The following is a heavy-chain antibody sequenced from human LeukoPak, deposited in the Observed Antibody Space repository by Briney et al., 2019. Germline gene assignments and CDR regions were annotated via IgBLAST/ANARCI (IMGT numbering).Heavy chain of an antibody. CDR2: ISSSGSTI. D-gene: IGHD3-22*01. CDR1: GFTFRDYY. J-gene: IGHJ4*02. Sequence: PGGPLRLSCAASGFTFRDYYMSWIRQAPGRGLEGVSYISSSGSTIYYADSVKGRFTISRDNAKNSLYLQMNSLRAEDTAVYYCARARITMIVAVWGQGTLVTVSS. V-gene: IGHV3-11*01. CDR3: ARARITMIVAV.